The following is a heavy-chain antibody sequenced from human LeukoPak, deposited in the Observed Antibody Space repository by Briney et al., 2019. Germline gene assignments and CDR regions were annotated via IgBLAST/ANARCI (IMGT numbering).Heavy chain of an antibody. V-gene: IGHV3-30*01. D-gene: IGHD3-22*01. J-gene: IGHJ4*02. Sequence: PGGSLRLSCAASGFTFSSYAMHWVRQAPGNRLEWVAVISYDGSNKYYADSVKGRFTISRDNAKNSLYPQMNSLRAEDTALYYCAKGAWGVYYYDSSGLTNWGQGTLVTVSS. CDR1: GFTFSSYA. CDR3: AKGAWGVYYYDSSGLTN. CDR2: ISYDGSNK.